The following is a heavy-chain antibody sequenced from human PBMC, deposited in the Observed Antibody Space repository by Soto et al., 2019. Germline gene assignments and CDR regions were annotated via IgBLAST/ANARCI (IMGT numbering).Heavy chain of an antibody. CDR1: GYTFTSYD. CDR3: ARGTPSDIVATTDYYYYYGMDV. Sequence: ASVKVSCKASGYTFTSYDINWVRQATGQGLEWMGWMSPNSGNTGYAQKFQGRVTMTRNTSISTAYMELSSLRSEDTAVYYCARGTPSDIVATTDYYYYYGMDVWGQGTKVTVSS. J-gene: IGHJ6*02. CDR2: MSPNSGNT. D-gene: IGHD5-12*01. V-gene: IGHV1-8*01.